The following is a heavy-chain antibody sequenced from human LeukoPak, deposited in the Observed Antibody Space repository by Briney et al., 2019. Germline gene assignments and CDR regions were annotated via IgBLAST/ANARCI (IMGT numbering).Heavy chain of an antibody. D-gene: IGHD5-24*01. CDR3: ARGEEMATICNY. Sequence: ASVKVSCKASGYTFTSYYMHWVRQAPGQGLGWMGIINPSGGSTSYAQKFQGRGTMTRDMSTSTVYMELSSLRSEDTAVYYCARGEEMATICNYWGQGTLVTVSS. CDR1: GYTFTSYY. CDR2: INPSGGST. V-gene: IGHV1-46*01. J-gene: IGHJ4*02.